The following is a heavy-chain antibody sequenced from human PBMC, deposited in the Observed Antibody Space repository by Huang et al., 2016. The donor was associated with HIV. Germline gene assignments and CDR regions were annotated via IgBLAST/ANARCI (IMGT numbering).Heavy chain of an antibody. J-gene: IGHJ2*01. D-gene: IGHD3-22*01. V-gene: IGHV4-59*11. CDR3: ARGGYSSSGWLWYFDL. CDR1: GGSINSHY. Sequence: QVQLQESGPGLVKPSETLSLTCTVSGGSINSHYWTWIRQPPGKGLEWIGSIYYSVNTNNNPSLKSRVTMPLDTSKNSCSLKLTSMTAADTAIYYCARGGYSSSGWLWYFDLWGRGTWVTVSS. CDR2: IYYSVNT.